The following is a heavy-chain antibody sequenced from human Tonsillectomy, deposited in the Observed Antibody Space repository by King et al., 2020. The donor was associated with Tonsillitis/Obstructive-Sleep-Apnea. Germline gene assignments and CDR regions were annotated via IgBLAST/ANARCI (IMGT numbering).Heavy chain of an antibody. CDR3: ARQAKKDIVVVPAAYNWFDP. D-gene: IGHD2-2*01. CDR1: GGSISSSSYY. Sequence: QLQESGPGLVKPSETLSLTCTVSGGSISSSSYYWGWIRQPPGKGLEWIGSIYYSGSTYYNPSLKSRVTISVDTSKNQFSLKLRSVTAADTAVYYCARQAKKDIVVVPAAYNWFDPWGQGTLVTVSS. J-gene: IGHJ5*02. V-gene: IGHV4-39*01. CDR2: IYYSGST.